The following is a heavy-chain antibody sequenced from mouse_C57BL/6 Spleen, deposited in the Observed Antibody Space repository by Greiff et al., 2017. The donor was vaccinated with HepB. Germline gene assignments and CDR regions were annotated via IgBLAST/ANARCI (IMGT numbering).Heavy chain of an antibody. D-gene: IGHD2-3*01. J-gene: IGHJ4*01. Sequence: EVKLVESGAELVKPGASVKLSCTASGFNIKDYYMHWVKQRTEQGLEWIGRIDPEDGETKYAPKFQGKATITADTSSNTAYLQLSSLTSEDTAVYYCARMGHDGYYGGYYYAMDYWGQGTSVTVSS. V-gene: IGHV14-2*01. CDR3: ARMGHDGYYGGYYYAMDY. CDR2: IDPEDGET. CDR1: GFNIKDYY.